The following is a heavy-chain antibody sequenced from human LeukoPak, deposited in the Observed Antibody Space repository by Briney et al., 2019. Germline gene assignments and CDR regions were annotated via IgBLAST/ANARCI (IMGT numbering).Heavy chain of an antibody. CDR1: GFTFSSYG. CDR3: ASGGSYLDDAFDI. Sequence: GGSLRLSCVASGFTFSSYGMHWVRQAPGKGLEWVAVIWYDGRNKYYGDSVKGRFTISRDKSKNTLYLQMNSLRAADTAVYYCASGGSYLDDAFDIWGQGTMVTVSS. V-gene: IGHV3-30*02. J-gene: IGHJ3*02. CDR2: IWYDGRNK. D-gene: IGHD1-26*01.